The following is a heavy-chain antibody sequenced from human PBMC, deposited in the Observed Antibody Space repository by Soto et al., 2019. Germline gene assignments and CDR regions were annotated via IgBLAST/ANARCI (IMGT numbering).Heavy chain of an antibody. CDR1: GFSLSNARMG. CDR3: ARIRSYSSSWYAVWGFDP. Sequence: SGPTLVNPTQTLTLTCTFSGFSLSNARMGVSWIRQPPGKALEWLAHIFSNDEKSYSTSLKSRLTISKDTSKSQVVLTMTNMDPVDTATYYCARIRSYSSSWYAVWGFDPWGQGTLVTVSS. J-gene: IGHJ5*02. CDR2: IFSNDEK. D-gene: IGHD6-13*01. V-gene: IGHV2-26*01.